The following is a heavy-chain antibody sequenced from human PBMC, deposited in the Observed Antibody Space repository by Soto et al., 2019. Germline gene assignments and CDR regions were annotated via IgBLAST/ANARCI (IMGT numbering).Heavy chain of an antibody. CDR3: ARAGGSNFGVGV. J-gene: IGHJ6*02. CDR1: GGSISSGAYY. Sequence: QVQLQESGPGLVKPSQTLSLTSTVSGGSISSGAYYWSWIRQHPGKGLEWIGYIYYSGSTYYSPSLKSRVAISINTSKNQFSLKLSSVTAADTAVFYCARAGGSNFGVGVWGRGTTVTVSS. V-gene: IGHV4-31*03. CDR2: IYYSGST.